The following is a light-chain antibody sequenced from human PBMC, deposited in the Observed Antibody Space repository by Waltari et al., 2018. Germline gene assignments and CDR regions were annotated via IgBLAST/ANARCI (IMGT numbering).Light chain of an antibody. CDR3: QQYNHWPLA. J-gene: IGKJ4*01. CDR1: DHIYQN. Sequence: ETVMTQSPATLSVSPGERVILSCRARDHIYQNLAWYRQKPGQAPRLLIFGTSTRATGIPARFSGSGSGTDYTLTISSLQSEDFAVYFCQQYNHWPLAFGGGTNIEIK. CDR2: GTS. V-gene: IGKV3-15*01.